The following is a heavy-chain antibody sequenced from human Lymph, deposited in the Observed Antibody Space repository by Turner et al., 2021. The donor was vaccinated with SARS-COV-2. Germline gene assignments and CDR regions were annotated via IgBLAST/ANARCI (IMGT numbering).Heavy chain of an antibody. CDR1: GASISNYY. J-gene: IGHJ4*02. CDR3: ATKYCSGGSCSYFDY. CDR2: IYHSGST. D-gene: IGHD2-15*01. V-gene: IGHV4-59*12. Sequence: QVQLQESGPGLVKPSETLSLTCTVSGASISNYYWSWIRQPPGKGLEWIGEIYHSGSTNYNPSLKSRVTISVDKSKNQFSLRLSSVTAADTAVYYCATKYCSGGSCSYFDYWGQGTLVTVSS.